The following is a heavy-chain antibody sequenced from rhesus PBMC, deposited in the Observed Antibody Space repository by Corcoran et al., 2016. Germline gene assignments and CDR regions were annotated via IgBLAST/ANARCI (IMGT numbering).Heavy chain of an antibody. V-gene: IGHV4-173*01. CDR2: SAGSMWAT. Sequence: QLQLQESGPGLVKPSETLSLTCAVSGGSIRYNYWSWIRQPRWKGLEWIGRSAGSMWATNYNPALKSLVTISTETSKKQISLRLRSVTAADTAVYYCATSVVDSLDVWGRGVLVTVSS. CDR3: ATSVVDSLDV. CDR1: GGSIRYNY. D-gene: IGHD2-39*02. J-gene: IGHJ5-2*02.